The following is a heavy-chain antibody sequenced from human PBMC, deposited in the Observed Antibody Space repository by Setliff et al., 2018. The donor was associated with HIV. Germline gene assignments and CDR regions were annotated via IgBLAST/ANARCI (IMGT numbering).Heavy chain of an antibody. CDR3: GRDYRSWIRAIGY. V-gene: IGHV1-46*03. D-gene: IGHD5-12*01. CDR1: GFNFTNYY. J-gene: IGHJ4*02. Sequence: ASVKVSCKASGFNFTNYYIHWVRQAPGEGLEWVGVINASGDKTNYAQKFQGRLIITKDTSTSTVYVELSSLRSDDTAVYYCGRDYRSWIRAIGYWGQGTLVTVSS. CDR2: INASGDKT.